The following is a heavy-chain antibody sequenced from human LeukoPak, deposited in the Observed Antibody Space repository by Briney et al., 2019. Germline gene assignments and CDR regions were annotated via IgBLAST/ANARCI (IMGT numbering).Heavy chain of an antibody. J-gene: IGHJ4*02. CDR3: TSLLRGTYYYDSSGYYD. V-gene: IGHV1-69*05. D-gene: IGHD3-22*01. CDR2: IIPIFGTA. CDR1: GGSFSSYA. Sequence: SVKVSCKASGGSFSSYAISWVRQAPGQGLEWMGRIIPIFGTANYAQKFQGRVTITTDESTSTAYMELSSLRSEDTAVYYCTSLLRGTYYYDSSGYYDWGQGTLVTVSS.